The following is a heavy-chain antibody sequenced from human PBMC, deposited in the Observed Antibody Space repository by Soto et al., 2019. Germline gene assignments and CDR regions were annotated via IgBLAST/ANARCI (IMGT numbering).Heavy chain of an antibody. J-gene: IGHJ6*02. V-gene: IGHV1-69*01. D-gene: IGHD3-10*02. CDR2: IMPTVDSA. CDR3: AVAAVREILTEQSSGMAV. Sequence: QVQLVQSGAEVKNPGSSVKVSCKASGGTLSDYAVSWVRQARGQGLEWMGGIMPTVDSANYAQKFQGRLTITADESTSTANMELSSLTSDVTAIYYCAVAAVREILTEQSSGMAVWGQGTTVTVSS. CDR1: GGTLSDYA.